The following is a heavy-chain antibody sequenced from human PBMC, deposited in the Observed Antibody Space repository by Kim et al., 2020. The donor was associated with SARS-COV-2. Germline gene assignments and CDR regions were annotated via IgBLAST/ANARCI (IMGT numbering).Heavy chain of an antibody. CDR3: ARVKYSSGWYYFDY. CDR1: GFTFSSYW. D-gene: IGHD6-19*01. Sequence: GGSLRLSCAASGFTFSSYWMSWVRQAPGKGLEWVANIKQDGSEKHYVDSVKGRFTISRDNAKNSRYLQMNSLRAEDTAVYYCARVKYSSGWYYFDYWGQGTRVTVSS. V-gene: IGHV3-7*03. J-gene: IGHJ4*02. CDR2: IKQDGSEK.